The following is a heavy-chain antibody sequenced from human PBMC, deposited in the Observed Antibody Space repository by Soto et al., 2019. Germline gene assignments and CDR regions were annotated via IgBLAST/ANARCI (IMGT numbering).Heavy chain of an antibody. CDR2: IIPIFGTA. CDR3: ARDREMATSTGDAFDI. V-gene: IGHV1-69*06. D-gene: IGHD5-12*01. CDR1: GGTFSSYA. J-gene: IGHJ3*02. Sequence: EASVKVSCKASGGTFSSYAISWVRQAPGQGLEWMGGIIPIFGTANYAQKFQGRVTITADKSTSTAYMELSSLRSEDTAVYYCARDREMATSTGDAFDIWGQGTMVTVSS.